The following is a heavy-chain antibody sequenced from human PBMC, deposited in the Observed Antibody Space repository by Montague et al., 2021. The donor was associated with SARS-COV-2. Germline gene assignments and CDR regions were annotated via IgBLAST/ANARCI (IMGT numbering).Heavy chain of an antibody. CDR1: GFIFSNFW. CDR2: IKQDGSEK. D-gene: IGHD2-2*01. J-gene: IGHJ5*02. CDR3: TRDNIVIVPPAIFYDP. V-gene: IGHV3-7*01. Sequence: SLRLSCAASGFIFSNFWMSWVRQAPGKGLEWVAHIKQDGSEKFYVDSVKGRFTISRDNAKNSLYLQMYSLRAEDTAVYFCTRDNIVIVPPAIFYDPWGQGTLVTVSS.